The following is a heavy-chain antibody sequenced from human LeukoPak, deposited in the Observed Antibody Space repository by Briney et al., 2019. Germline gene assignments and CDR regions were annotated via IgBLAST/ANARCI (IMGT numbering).Heavy chain of an antibody. CDR1: GGTFSSYA. J-gene: IGHJ4*02. CDR3: AREGEIAAAEDY. Sequence: GASVKVSCKASGGTFSSYAFSWVRQAPGQGLEWMGRIIPILGIANYAQKFQGRVTITADKSTSTAYMELSSLRSEDTAVYYCAREGEIAAAEDYWGQGTLVTVSS. CDR2: IIPILGIA. V-gene: IGHV1-69*04. D-gene: IGHD6-13*01.